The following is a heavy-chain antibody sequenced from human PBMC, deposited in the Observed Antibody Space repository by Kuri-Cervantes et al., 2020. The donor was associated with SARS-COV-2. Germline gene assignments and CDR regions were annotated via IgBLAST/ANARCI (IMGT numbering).Heavy chain of an antibody. D-gene: IGHD3-3*01. CDR2: MNPNSGNT. CDR1: VYTFTSYD. V-gene: IGHV1-8*01. Sequence: ASVKVSCKASVYTFTSYDINWVRQATGQGLEWMGWMNPNSGNTGYAQKFQGRVTMTRNTSISTAYMELSSLRSEDTAVYYCARAPHLLRFLEWLPSRLYWFDPWGQGTLVTVSS. CDR3: ARAPHLLRFLEWLPSRLYWFDP. J-gene: IGHJ5*02.